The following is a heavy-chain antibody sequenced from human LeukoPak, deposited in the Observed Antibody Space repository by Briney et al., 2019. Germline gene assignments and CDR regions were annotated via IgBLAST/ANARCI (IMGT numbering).Heavy chain of an antibody. CDR3: ARDQGIVGATPGGY. D-gene: IGHD1-26*01. J-gene: IGHJ4*02. CDR2: ISAYNGNT. Sequence: ASVKVSCKASGYTFTSYGISWVRQAPGQGLERMGWISAYNGNTNYAQKLQGRVTMTTDTSTSTAYMKLRSLRSDDTAVYYCARDQGIVGATPGGYWGQGTLVTVSS. V-gene: IGHV1-18*01. CDR1: GYTFTSYG.